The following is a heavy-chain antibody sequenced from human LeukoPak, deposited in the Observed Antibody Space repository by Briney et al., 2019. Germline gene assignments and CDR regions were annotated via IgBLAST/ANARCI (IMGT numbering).Heavy chain of an antibody. Sequence: AASVKVSCKASGYTFTGYYMHWVRQAPGQGLEWMGWINPNSGGTNYAQKFQGRVTMTRDTSISTAYMELSRLRSDNTAVYYCARGKVGATPEDYWGQGTLVTVSS. CDR3: ARGKVGATPEDY. CDR2: INPNSGGT. D-gene: IGHD1-26*01. V-gene: IGHV1-2*02. J-gene: IGHJ4*02. CDR1: GYTFTGYY.